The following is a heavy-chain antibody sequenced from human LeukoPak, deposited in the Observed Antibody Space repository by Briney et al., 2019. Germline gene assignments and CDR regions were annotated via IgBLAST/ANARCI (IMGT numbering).Heavy chain of an antibody. CDR3: ARGPYYDFWSGYFIAGDYYMDV. J-gene: IGHJ6*03. D-gene: IGHD3-3*01. CDR2: INWNGGST. CDR1: GFTFDDYG. V-gene: IGHV3-20*04. Sequence: PGGSLRLSCAASGFTFDDYGMSWVRQAPGKGLEWVSGINWNGGSTGYADSVKGRFAISRDNSKNTLYLQMNSLRAEDTAVYYCARGPYYDFWSGYFIAGDYYMDVWGKGTTVTVSS.